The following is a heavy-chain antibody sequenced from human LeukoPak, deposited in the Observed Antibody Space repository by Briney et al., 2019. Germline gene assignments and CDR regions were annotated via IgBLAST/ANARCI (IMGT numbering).Heavy chain of an antibody. V-gene: IGHV1-8*01. CDR3: ASGQDFDY. CDR1: GYTFTSYD. CDR2: MTPNSGTT. Sequence: GASVKVSCEASGYTFTSYDINWVGEAAGQGLEWTVWMTPNSGTTGYAQKFQGTVTMTRNTSISTAYMQLSSLRSEDTAVYYCASGQDFDYWGQGPLVTVSS. J-gene: IGHJ4*02.